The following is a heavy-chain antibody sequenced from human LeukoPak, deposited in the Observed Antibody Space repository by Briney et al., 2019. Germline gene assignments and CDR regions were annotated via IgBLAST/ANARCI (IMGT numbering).Heavy chain of an antibody. D-gene: IGHD3-22*01. CDR2: INHSGST. V-gene: IGHV4-34*01. CDR1: GITFSSYE. J-gene: IGHJ4*02. CDR3: ASLGDSSGYYPY. Sequence: LRLSCAASGITFSSYEMNWVRQAPGKGLEWIGEINHSGSTNYNPSLKSRVTISVDTSKNQFSLKLSSVTAADTAVYYCASLGDSSGYYPYWGQGTLVTVSS.